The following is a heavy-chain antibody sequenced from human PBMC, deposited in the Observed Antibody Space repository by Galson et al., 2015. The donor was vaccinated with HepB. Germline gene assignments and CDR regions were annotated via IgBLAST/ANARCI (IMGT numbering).Heavy chain of an antibody. CDR2: VWYDGTTK. J-gene: IGHJ4*02. V-gene: IGHV3-33*01. CDR1: GFTFTSYG. Sequence: SLRLSCAASGFTFTSYGIHWVRQAPGKGLEWVAIVWYDGTTKYYADSVKGRFTISRDNSKNSLYLQMNSLRAEDTAVYYCARDDVSGEDYWGQGTLVTVSS. D-gene: IGHD1-26*01. CDR3: ARDDVSGEDY.